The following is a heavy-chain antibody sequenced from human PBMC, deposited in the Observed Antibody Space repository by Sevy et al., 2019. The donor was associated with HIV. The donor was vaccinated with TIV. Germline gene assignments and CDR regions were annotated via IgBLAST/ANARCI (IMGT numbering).Heavy chain of an antibody. CDR3: ARERDYGGNSHYFDY. V-gene: IGHV1-69*13. CDR2: IIPIFGTA. D-gene: IGHD4-17*01. CDR1: GGTFSSYA. Sequence: ASVKVSCKASGGTFSSYAISWVRQAPGQGLEWMGRIIPIFGTANYAQKFQGRVTITADESTSTAYMELSSLRSEDTAVYYCARERDYGGNSHYFDYWGQGTLVTVSS. J-gene: IGHJ4*02.